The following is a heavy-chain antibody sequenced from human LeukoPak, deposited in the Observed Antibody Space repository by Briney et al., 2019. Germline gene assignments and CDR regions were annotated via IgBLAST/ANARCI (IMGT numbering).Heavy chain of an antibody. V-gene: IGHV3-30*04. Sequence: RGSLRLSCAASGFTFSSYAMHWVRQAPGKGLEWVAVISYDGSNKYYADSVKGRFTISRDNSKNTLYLQMNSLRAEDTAVYYCARDPCSGGSCYLDYWGQGTLVTVSS. CDR1: GFTFSSYA. D-gene: IGHD2-15*01. J-gene: IGHJ4*02. CDR2: ISYDGSNK. CDR3: ARDPCSGGSCYLDY.